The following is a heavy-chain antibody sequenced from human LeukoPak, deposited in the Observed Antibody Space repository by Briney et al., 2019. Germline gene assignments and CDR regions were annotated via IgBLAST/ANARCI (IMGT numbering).Heavy chain of an antibody. CDR1: GYTFTGYY. D-gene: IGHD5-18*01. CDR2: INPNSGGT. V-gene: IGHV1-2*02. Sequence: ASVKVSCKASGYTFTGYYMHWARQAPGQGLEWMGWINPNSGGTNYAQKFQGRVTMTRDTSISTAYMELSRLRSDDTAVYYCARERGGDSSDAFDIWGQGTMVTVSS. CDR3: ARERGGDSSDAFDI. J-gene: IGHJ3*02.